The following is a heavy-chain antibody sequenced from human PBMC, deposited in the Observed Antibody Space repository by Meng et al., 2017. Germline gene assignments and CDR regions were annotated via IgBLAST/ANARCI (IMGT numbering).Heavy chain of an antibody. CDR3: ARGLITTDGMDV. Sequence: GSLRFSCAVYGGSFSGYYWSWIRQPPGKGLEWIGEINHSGSTNYNPSLKSRVTISVDTSKNQFSLKLSSVTAADTAVYYCARGLITTDGMDVWGQGTTVTVSS. CDR2: INHSGST. CDR1: GGSFSGYY. V-gene: IGHV4-34*01. J-gene: IGHJ6*02. D-gene: IGHD1-26*01.